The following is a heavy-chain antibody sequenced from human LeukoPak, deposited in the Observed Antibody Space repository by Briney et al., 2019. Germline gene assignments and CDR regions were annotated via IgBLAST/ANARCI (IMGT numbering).Heavy chain of an antibody. D-gene: IGHD5-12*01. Sequence: GGSLRLSCAASGFTFSSYAMSWVRQAPGKGLEWVSAISGSGGSTYYADSVKGRFTISRDNSKNTLYLQMNSLRAEDTAVYYCATKDGGYVGYFDYWGQGTLVTVSS. CDR2: ISGSGGST. V-gene: IGHV3-23*01. CDR3: ATKDGGYVGYFDY. CDR1: GFTFSSYA. J-gene: IGHJ4*02.